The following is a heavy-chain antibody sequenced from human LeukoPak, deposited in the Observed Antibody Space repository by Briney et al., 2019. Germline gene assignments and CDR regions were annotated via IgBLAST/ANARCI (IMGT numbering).Heavy chain of an antibody. D-gene: IGHD1-26*01. J-gene: IGHJ4*02. CDR3: AKIHSGSEHFDY. V-gene: IGHV3-23*01. Sequence: GGSLRLSCAASGFTFSSYAMTWVRQAPGKGLEWVSAISGSGGSTYYADSVKGRFTISRDNSKNTLYLQMNSLRAEDTAVYYCAKIHSGSEHFDYWGQGTLVTVSS. CDR1: GFTFSSYA. CDR2: ISGSGGST.